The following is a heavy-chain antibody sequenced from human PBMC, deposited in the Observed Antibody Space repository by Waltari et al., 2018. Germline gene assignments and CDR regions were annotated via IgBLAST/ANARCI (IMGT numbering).Heavy chain of an antibody. CDR2: MNPNSGNT. J-gene: IGHJ5*02. V-gene: IGHV1-8*01. Sequence: QVQLVQSGAEVKKPGASVKVSCKASGYTFTSYDINWVRQATGQGLEWMGGMNPNSGNTGYAQKFQGRVTMTRNTSISTAYMELSSLGSEDTSVYYCAGLLVGATGGWFDPWGQGTLVTVSS. CDR1: GYTFTSYD. D-gene: IGHD1-26*01. CDR3: AGLLVGATGGWFDP.